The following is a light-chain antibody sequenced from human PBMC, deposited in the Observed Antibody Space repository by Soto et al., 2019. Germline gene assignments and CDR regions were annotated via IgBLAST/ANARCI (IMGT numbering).Light chain of an antibody. V-gene: IGKV2-30*02. Sequence: EVVLTQSPLSLPVTIGQPATISCRSSQSLGHSDGATYLSWFHQRPGQSPRRLVYTVSIRDSGVPNRFSASGSGTEFTLNISKMEAEDVGVFYCMQGTQWPWTFGQGTKMEI. CDR1: QSLGHSDGATY. CDR3: MQGTQWPWT. CDR2: TVS. J-gene: IGKJ1*01.